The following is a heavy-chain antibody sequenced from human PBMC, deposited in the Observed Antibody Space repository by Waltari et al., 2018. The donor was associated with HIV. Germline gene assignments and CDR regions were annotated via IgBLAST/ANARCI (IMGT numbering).Heavy chain of an antibody. Sequence: QVQLVQSGAEVKKPGASVKVSCKASGYTFSDYYMHWVRQAPGQGLEWMGRIIPNSGGTRYAENFQGRVTMTRDTSISTAYMELSRLRFDDTAVYYCARVFRGTVNYFDSRLGHWGQGTLVTVSS. CDR2: IIPNSGGT. V-gene: IGHV1-2*02. CDR1: GYTFSDYY. CDR3: ARVFRGTVNYFDSRLGH. D-gene: IGHD3-22*01. J-gene: IGHJ5*02.